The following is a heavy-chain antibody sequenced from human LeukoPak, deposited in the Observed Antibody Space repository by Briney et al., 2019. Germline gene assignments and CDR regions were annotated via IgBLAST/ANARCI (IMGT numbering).Heavy chain of an antibody. CDR1: GFTFSGSA. Sequence: GGSLRPSCAASGFTFSGSAMHWIRQAPGKGLEWVSYISNSGSTIYYADSVKGRFSISRDNAESSLYLQMNSLRVEDTAVYYCGRGHWGLDYWGQGTLVTVSS. CDR2: ISNSGSTI. CDR3: GRGHWGLDY. D-gene: IGHD7-27*01. V-gene: IGHV3-11*04. J-gene: IGHJ4*02.